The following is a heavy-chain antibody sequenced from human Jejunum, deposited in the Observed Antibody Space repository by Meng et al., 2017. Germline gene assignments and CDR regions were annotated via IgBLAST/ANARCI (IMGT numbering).Heavy chain of an antibody. V-gene: IGHV3-7*01. CDR3: VRDQGSYGNFQH. CDR1: GFIFSDYW. D-gene: IGHD3-16*01. Sequence: GESLKISCAGSGFIFSDYWMNWVRQAPGKGLEWVANIKQDGSEKHYVDSVEGRFTISRDNAKNSLYLQMNSLRDEDTAVYYCVRDQGSYGNFQHWGQGTLVTVSS. CDR2: IKQDGSEK. J-gene: IGHJ1*01.